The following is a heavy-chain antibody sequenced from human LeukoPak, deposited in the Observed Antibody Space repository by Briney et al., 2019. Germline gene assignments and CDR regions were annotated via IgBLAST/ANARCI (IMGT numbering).Heavy chain of an antibody. CDR2: IYTSGST. CDR1: GGSISSYY. V-gene: IGHV4-4*07. CDR3: ARESSGWPTIYYYYGMDV. Sequence: TTSETLSLTCTVPGGSISSYYWSWIRQPAGKGLEWIGHIYTSGSTNYNPSLKSRVTMSVDTSKNQFSLKLSSVTAADTAVYYCARESSGWPTIYYYYGMDVWGQGTTVTVSS. J-gene: IGHJ6*02. D-gene: IGHD6-19*01.